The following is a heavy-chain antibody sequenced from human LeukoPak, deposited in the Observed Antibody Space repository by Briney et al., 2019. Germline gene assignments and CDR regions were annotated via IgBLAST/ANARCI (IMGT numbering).Heavy chain of an antibody. Sequence: TSQTLSLTCAISGDSVSSNSVTWNWIRQSPSRGLEWLGRTYYRSTWYNDYAVSVRGRITVNPDTSKNQFSLHLNSVTPEDTAVYYCARRLTQYDCFDPWGQEILVTVSS. CDR1: GDSVSSNSVT. D-gene: IGHD2-2*01. CDR2: TYYRSTWYN. V-gene: IGHV6-1*01. J-gene: IGHJ5*02. CDR3: ARRLTQYDCFDP.